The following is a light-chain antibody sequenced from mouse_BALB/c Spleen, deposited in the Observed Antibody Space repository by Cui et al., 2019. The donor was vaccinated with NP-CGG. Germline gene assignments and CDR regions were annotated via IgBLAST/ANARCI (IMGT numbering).Light chain of an antibody. CDR1: TGAVTTSNY. V-gene: IGLV1*01. CDR2: GTN. Sequence: QAVVRQESVLTTSPGETVTLTCRSSTGAVTTSNYANWVQEKPDHLFTGLIGGTNNRAPGVPARFSGSLIGDKAALTITGAQTEDEAIYFCALWYSNHWVFGGGTKLTVL. J-gene: IGLJ1*01. CDR3: ALWYSNHWV.